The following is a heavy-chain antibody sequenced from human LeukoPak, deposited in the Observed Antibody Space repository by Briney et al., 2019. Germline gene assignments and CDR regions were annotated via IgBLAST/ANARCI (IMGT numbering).Heavy chain of an antibody. CDR2: IYYSGTT. CDR1: VGSISSSSYY. Sequence: PSETLSLTRTVSVGSISSSSYYCGWIRQPPGKGLEWIGSIYYSGTTYYNPSLKSRVTISVDTSKSQCSLKLSSVNAADTAVYYCAKQYTDSWNGCFDPWGQGTLVTVSS. J-gene: IGHJ5*02. V-gene: IGHV4-39*01. D-gene: IGHD1-1*01. CDR3: AKQYTDSWNGCFDP.